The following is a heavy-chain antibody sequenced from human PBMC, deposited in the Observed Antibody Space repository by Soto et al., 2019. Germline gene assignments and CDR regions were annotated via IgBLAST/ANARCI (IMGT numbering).Heavy chain of an antibody. CDR2: ISSSSSYI. J-gene: IGHJ3*02. V-gene: IGHV3-21*01. CDR3: ARDHPQPKNIVVVLAATRHDAFDI. D-gene: IGHD2-15*01. Sequence: PGGSLRLSCAASGFTFSSYSMNWVRQAPGKGLEWVSSISSSSSYIYYADSVKGRFTISRDNAKNSLYLQMNSLRAEDTAVYYCARDHPQPKNIVVVLAATRHDAFDIWGQGTMVTVS. CDR1: GFTFSSYS.